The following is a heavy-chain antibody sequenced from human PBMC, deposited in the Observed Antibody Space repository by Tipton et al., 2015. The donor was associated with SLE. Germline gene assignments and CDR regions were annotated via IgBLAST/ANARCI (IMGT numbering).Heavy chain of an antibody. CDR3: ARVLGSYYGMDV. CDR1: GLAFDDQT. CDR2: ISWDGIKT. J-gene: IGHJ6*02. D-gene: IGHD7-27*01. V-gene: IGHV3-43*01. Sequence: GSLRLSCAASGLAFDDQTMHWVRQGPGKGLEWVSLISWDGIKTYYADSVKGRFTISRDNSKNSLYLQMSSLRSEDTAVYYCARVLGSYYGMDVWGQGTTVTVSS.